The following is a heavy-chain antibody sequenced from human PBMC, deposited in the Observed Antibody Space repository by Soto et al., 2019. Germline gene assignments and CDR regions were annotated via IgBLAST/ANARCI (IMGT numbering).Heavy chain of an antibody. V-gene: IGHV3-30*18. CDR3: AKGGYYDSSGYPL. J-gene: IGHJ4*02. CDR2: ISYDGSNK. D-gene: IGHD3-22*01. CDR1: GFTFISYG. Sequence: GGSLRLSCAASGFTFISYGMHWVRQAPGKGLEWVAVISYDGSNKYYADSVKGRFTISRDNSKNTLYLQMNSLRAEDTAVYYCAKGGYYDSSGYPLWGQGTLVTVSS.